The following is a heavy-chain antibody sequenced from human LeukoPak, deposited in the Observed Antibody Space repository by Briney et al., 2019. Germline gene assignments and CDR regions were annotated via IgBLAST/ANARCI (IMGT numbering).Heavy chain of an antibody. CDR3: ATPDIVLIAGLDG. Sequence: GRSLRLSCAASGFTFSSYAMHWVRQAPGKGLEWVAVISYDGSNKYYADSVKGRFTISRDNSKNTLYLKMNSLRAEDTAVYYCATPDIVLIAGLDGWGQAILVT. CDR1: GFTFSSYA. CDR2: ISYDGSNK. D-gene: IGHD2-8*01. J-gene: IGHJ5*02. V-gene: IGHV3-30-3*01.